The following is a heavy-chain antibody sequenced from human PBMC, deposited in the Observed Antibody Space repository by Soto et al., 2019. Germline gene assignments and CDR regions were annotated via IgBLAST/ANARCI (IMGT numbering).Heavy chain of an antibody. CDR2: ISGSGGST. D-gene: IGHD3-16*02. V-gene: IGHV3-23*01. CDR3: AKTPSDYVWGSYRSTRYYFDY. J-gene: IGHJ4*02. Sequence: GGSLSLSCAASGFTFSSYAMSWVRQAPGKGLEWVSAISGSGGSTYYAGSVKGRFTISRDNSKNTLYLQMNSLRAEDTAVYYCAKTPSDYVWGSYRSTRYYFDYWGQGTLVTVSS. CDR1: GFTFSSYA.